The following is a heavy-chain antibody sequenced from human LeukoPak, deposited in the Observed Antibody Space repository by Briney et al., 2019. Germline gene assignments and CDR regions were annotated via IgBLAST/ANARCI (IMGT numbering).Heavy chain of an antibody. Sequence: GGSLRLSCAASGFTVSSNYMSWVRQAPGKGLGWVSAISGSGGSTYYADSVKGRFTISRDNAKNSLYLQMNSLRAEDTAVYYCASHDSYDSSGHYSRDAFDIWGQGTMVTVSS. V-gene: IGHV3-23*01. D-gene: IGHD3-22*01. J-gene: IGHJ3*02. CDR3: ASHDSYDSSGHYSRDAFDI. CDR1: GFTVSSNY. CDR2: ISGSGGST.